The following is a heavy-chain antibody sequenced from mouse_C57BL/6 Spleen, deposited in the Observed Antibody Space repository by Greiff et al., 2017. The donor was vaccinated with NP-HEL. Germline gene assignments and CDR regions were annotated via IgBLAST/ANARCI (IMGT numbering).Heavy chain of an antibody. D-gene: IGHD2-3*01. V-gene: IGHV1-52*01. CDR2: IDPSDSDT. CDR3: ARSRGLLDYFDY. CDR1: GYTFTSYW. J-gene: IGHJ2*01. Sequence: QVQLQQPGAELVRPGSSVKLSCKASGYTFTSYWMHWVKQRPIQGLEWIGNIDPSDSDTHYNQKFKDKATLTVDKSSSTAYMQLSSLTSEDSAVYYCARSRGLLDYFDYWGKGTTLTVSS.